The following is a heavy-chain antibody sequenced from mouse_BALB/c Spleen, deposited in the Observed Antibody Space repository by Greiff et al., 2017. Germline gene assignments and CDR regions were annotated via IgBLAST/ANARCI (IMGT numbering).Heavy chain of an antibody. Sequence: EVKLMESGGGLVQPGGSLKLSCAASGFTFSSYTMSWVRQTPEKRLEWVAYISNGGGSTYYPDTVKGRFTISRDNAKNTLYLQMSSLKSEDTAMYYCARHYDGYLYWYMDYWGEGTTVTVSS. D-gene: IGHD2-3*01. CDR1: GFTFSSYT. J-gene: IGHJ1*01. CDR2: ISNGGGST. CDR3: ARHYDGYLYWYMDY. V-gene: IGHV5-12-2*01.